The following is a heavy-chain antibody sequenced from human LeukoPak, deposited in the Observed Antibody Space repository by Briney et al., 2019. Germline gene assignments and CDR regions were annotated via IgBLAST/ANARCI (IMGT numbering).Heavy chain of an antibody. V-gene: IGHV3-30-3*01. D-gene: IGHD6-13*01. CDR2: ISYDGSNK. CDR3: AKVQDGSSWYEYFQH. Sequence: SGGSLRLSCAASGFTFSSYAMHWVRQAPGKGLEWVAVISYDGSNKYYADSVKGRFTISRDNAKNSLFLQMNSLRAEDTAVYYCAKVQDGSSWYEYFQHWGQGXLVTVSS. CDR1: GFTFSSYA. J-gene: IGHJ1*01.